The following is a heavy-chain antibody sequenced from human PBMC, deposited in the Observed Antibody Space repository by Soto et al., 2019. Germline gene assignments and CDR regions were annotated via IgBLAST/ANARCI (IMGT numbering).Heavy chain of an antibody. Sequence: SETLSLTCAVYGGPFSTFYWSWIRQSPGEGLEWIGEINHSGSTNYNPSLKSRVTISVDTSKNQFSLKLNSVTAADTAVYYYARGHITGTRPRGYWGQGILVTVSS. J-gene: IGHJ4*02. CDR3: ARGHITGTRPRGY. D-gene: IGHD1-7*01. CDR1: GGPFSTFY. CDR2: INHSGST. V-gene: IGHV4-34*01.